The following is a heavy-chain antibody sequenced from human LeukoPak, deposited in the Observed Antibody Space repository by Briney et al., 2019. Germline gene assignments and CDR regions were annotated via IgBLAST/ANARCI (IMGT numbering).Heavy chain of an antibody. CDR3: ASGRIVGATTFDY. V-gene: IGHV4-4*07. CDR1: GGSISSYY. J-gene: IGHJ4*02. Sequence: PSETLSLTCTVSGGSISSYYRSWIRQPAGKGLEWIGRIYTSGSTNYNPSLKSQVTMSVDTSKNQFSLRLSSVTAADTAVYYCASGRIVGATTFDYWGQGTLVTVSS. CDR2: IYTSGST. D-gene: IGHD1-26*01.